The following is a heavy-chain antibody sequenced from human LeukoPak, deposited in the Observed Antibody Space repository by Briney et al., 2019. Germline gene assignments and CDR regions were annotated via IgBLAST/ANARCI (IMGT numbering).Heavy chain of an antibody. CDR2: ITSTTGTI. Sequence: GRSLRLSCAVSGFTFSDYSMNWVRQAPGKGLEWVSYITSTTGTIYYADSVKGRFTISRDNAKNSLYLQMNSLRAEDTAVYYCASLAAAGTSRDYWGQGTLVTVSS. J-gene: IGHJ4*02. CDR1: GFTFSDYS. CDR3: ASLAAAGTSRDY. V-gene: IGHV3-48*04. D-gene: IGHD6-13*01.